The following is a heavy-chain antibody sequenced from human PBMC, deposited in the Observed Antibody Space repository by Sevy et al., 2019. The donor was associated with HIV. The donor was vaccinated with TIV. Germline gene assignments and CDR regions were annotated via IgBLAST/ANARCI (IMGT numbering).Heavy chain of an antibody. D-gene: IGHD3-16*01. CDR3: ARAPGFLGPLMDV. Sequence: ASVKVSCKASGGTFSSYAISWVRQAPGQGLEWMGGLIPIFGTANYAQKFQGRVTITADESTSTAYMELSSLRSEDTAVYYCARAPGFLGPLMDVWGQGTTVTVSS. CDR2: LIPIFGTA. J-gene: IGHJ6*02. V-gene: IGHV1-69*13. CDR1: GGTFSSYA.